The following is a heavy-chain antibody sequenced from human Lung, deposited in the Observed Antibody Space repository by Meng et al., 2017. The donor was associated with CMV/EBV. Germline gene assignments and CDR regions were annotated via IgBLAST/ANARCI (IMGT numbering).Heavy chain of an antibody. CDR2: ISSSGTYI. Sequence: GEXXTIPCAASGFTFSSYSMNWVRQAPGKGLEWVSSISSSGTYIYYADSVKGRFTISRDNAQNSLYLQMNSLRAEDTAVYYCARDVSPRSSAYFAIYYFYALDVXGQGXTVTVSS. V-gene: IGHV3-21*01. CDR3: ARDVSPRSSAYFAIYYFYALDV. CDR1: GFTFSSYS. J-gene: IGHJ6*02. D-gene: IGHD2-21*01.